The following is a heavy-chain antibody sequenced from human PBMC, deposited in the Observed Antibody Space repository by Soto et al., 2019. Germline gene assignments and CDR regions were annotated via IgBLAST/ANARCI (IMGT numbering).Heavy chain of an antibody. J-gene: IGHJ4*02. Sequence: QVQLQQWGAGLLKPSETLSLNCAVNGGSLSGYYRSWIRQPPGKGLEWIGEIKDGGYTNYSPSLKSRATISSDTSNNQFSLRLNSVTAADTGLYYCARGQEGVVATHWDQGALVTVSS. CDR1: GGSLSGYY. V-gene: IGHV4-34*01. CDR2: IKDGGYT. CDR3: ARGQEGVVATH. D-gene: IGHD5-12*01.